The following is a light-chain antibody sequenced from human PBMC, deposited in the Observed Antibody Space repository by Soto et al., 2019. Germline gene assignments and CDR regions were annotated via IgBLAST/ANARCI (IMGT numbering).Light chain of an antibody. V-gene: IGLV1-40*01. CDR3: QSYDSSLSGVM. Sequence: QSVLTQPPSVSGAPGQRVTISCTGSSSNIGAGYDVHWYQQVPGTAPKLLIYGNNNRPSGVPDRFSGSKSGTSASLDITGLQAEDEADYYCQSYDSSLSGVMFGGGTKLTVL. CDR2: GNN. J-gene: IGLJ3*02. CDR1: SSNIGAGYD.